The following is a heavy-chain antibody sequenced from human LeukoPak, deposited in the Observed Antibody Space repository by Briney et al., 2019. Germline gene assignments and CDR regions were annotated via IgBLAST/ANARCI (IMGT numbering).Heavy chain of an antibody. CDR1: GFTFNTYS. CDR2: ISESSDTI. CDR3: ARRFDY. J-gene: IGHJ4*02. Sequence: GGSLRLSCAASGFTFNTYSMNWVRQAPGKGLEWISYISESSDTIYYADSVKGRFTTSRDNAKNSLYLQMDSLRAEDTALYYCARRFDYWGQGTLVTVSS. V-gene: IGHV3-48*01.